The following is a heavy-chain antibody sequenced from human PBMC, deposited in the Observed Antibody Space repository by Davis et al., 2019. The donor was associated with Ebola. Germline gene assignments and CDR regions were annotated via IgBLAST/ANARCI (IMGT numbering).Heavy chain of an antibody. J-gene: IGHJ4*02. CDR3: AKDRPELDSSGLYYFDS. CDR1: GFTFSSYA. D-gene: IGHD3-22*01. CDR2: ISGTGGST. V-gene: IGHV3-23*01. Sequence: PGGSLRLSCAASGFTFSSYAMSWVRQAPGKGLEWVSTISGTGGSTYFADSVKGRFPFSRDNSKNTLYLQMNSLRVEDTAVYYCAKDRPELDSSGLYYFDSWGQGTLVTVSS.